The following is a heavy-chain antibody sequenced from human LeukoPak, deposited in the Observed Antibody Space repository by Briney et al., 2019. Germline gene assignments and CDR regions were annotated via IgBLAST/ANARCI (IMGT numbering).Heavy chain of an antibody. CDR1: GFTFSSYW. CDR3: ARDGPNVATDY. CDR2: INQDGSEK. Sequence: GGSLRLSCAASGFTFSSYWMTWVRQAPGKGLEWVANINQDGSEKNYVDSVKGRFTISRDNAKNSLYLQMNSLRAEDTAVYYCARDGPNVATDYRGQGTLVTVSS. V-gene: IGHV3-7*05. J-gene: IGHJ4*02. D-gene: IGHD2-8*01.